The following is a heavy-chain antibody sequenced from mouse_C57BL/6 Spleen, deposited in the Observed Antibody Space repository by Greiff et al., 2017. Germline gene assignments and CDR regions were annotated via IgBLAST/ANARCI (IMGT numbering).Heavy chain of an antibody. CDR1: GYSFSSSW. Sequence: QVQLQQSGPELVKPGASVKISCKASGYSFSSSWMNWVKQRPGKGLEWIGRIYPGDGDTNYNGKFKGKATLTADKSSSTAYMQLSSLTSEDSAVYFCARSDTSPGYYFDYWGQGTTLTVSS. V-gene: IGHV1-82*01. D-gene: IGHD3-3*01. CDR2: IYPGDGDT. J-gene: IGHJ2*01. CDR3: ARSDTSPGYYFDY.